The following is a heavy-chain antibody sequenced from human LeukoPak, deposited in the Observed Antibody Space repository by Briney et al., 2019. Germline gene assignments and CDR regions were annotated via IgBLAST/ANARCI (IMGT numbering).Heavy chain of an antibody. V-gene: IGHV3-53*01. CDR2: IYSGGST. J-gene: IGHJ4*02. CDR1: GLTVSRSC. Sequence: GSLSLTCAASGLTVSRSCVTWVCQAPGKGLEWISVIYSGGSTYYADYVKGRFTISRDNSKNMMYLQMNRLRADGTPDYYCGRADMAVFDNWDQGTLVTVSS. CDR3: GRADMAVFDN. D-gene: IGHD5-24*01.